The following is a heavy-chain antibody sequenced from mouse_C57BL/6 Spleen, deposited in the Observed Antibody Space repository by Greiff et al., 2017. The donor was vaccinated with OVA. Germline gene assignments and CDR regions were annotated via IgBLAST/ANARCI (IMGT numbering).Heavy chain of an antibody. CDR2: INPNYGTT. D-gene: IGHD2-3*01. CDR3: ARGKIYDGYYDAYFDY. Sequence: VQLKESGPELVKPGASVKISCKASGYSFTDYNMNWVKQSNGKSLEWIGVINPNYGTTSYNQKFKGKATLTVDQSSSTAYMQLNSLTSEDSAVYYCARGKIYDGYYDAYFDYWGQGTTLTVSS. V-gene: IGHV1-39*01. CDR1: GYSFTDYN. J-gene: IGHJ2*01.